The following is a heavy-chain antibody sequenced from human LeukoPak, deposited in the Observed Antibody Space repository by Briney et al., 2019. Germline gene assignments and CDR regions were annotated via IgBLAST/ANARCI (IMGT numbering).Heavy chain of an antibody. CDR2: IRGSGDTT. V-gene: IGHV3-23*01. CDR1: GFTFSSYA. D-gene: IGHD3-10*01. J-gene: IGHJ4*02. CDR3: AKDNDYSGWGSYYGY. Sequence: GGSLRLSCAASGFTFSSYAMSWVRQAPGKGLEWVSAIRGSGDTTYYADSVKGRFIISRDNTKNTQYPQMNSLRAEDTAVYYCAKDNDYSGWGSYYGYWGQETLVTVSS.